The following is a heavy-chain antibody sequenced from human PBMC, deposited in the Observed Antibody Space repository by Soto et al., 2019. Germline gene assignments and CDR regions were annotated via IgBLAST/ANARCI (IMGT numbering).Heavy chain of an antibody. V-gene: IGHV3-73*01. CDR2: IRSKANSYAT. CDR1: GFTFSGSA. CDR3: TRPSMVRGVTAYYYMDV. D-gene: IGHD3-10*01. Sequence: EVQLVESGGGLVQPGGSLKLSCAASGFTFSGSAMHWVRQASGKGLEWVGRIRSKANSYATAYAASVKGRFTISRDHSKNTAYLQMNSLKTEDTAVYYCTRPSMVRGVTAYYYMDVWGKGTTVTVSS. J-gene: IGHJ6*03.